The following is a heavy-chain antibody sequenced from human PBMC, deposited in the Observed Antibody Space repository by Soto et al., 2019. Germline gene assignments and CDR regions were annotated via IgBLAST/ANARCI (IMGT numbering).Heavy chain of an antibody. D-gene: IGHD2-2*01. Sequence: GTSVKVSCTASGYTYAGYYMHWVRQAPGQGLEWMGWINPNSGGTNYAQKFQGWVTMTRDTSISTAYMELSRLRSDDTAVYYCARGNVTIVVVPAGSVGPRNAFDIWGQGTMVTVSS. CDR3: ARGNVTIVVVPAGSVGPRNAFDI. J-gene: IGHJ3*02. CDR1: GYTYAGYY. CDR2: INPNSGGT. V-gene: IGHV1-2*04.